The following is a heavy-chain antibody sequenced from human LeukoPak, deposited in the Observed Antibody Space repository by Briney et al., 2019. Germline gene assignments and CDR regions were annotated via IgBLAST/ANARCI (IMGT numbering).Heavy chain of an antibody. CDR3: AGVYYYDSSGYYDRPAEYFQH. CDR2: IYHSGST. V-gene: IGHV4-30-2*02. CDR1: GGSISSGGYS. D-gene: IGHD3-22*01. J-gene: IGHJ1*01. Sequence: SETLSLTCAVSGGSISSGGYSWSWIRQPPGKGLEWIGYIYHSGSTYYNPSLKSRVTISVDRSKNQFSLKLSSVTAADTAVYYCAGVYYYDSSGYYDRPAEYFQHWGQGTLVTVSS.